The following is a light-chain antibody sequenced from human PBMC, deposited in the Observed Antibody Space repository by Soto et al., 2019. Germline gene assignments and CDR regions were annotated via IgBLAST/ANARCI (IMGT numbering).Light chain of an antibody. V-gene: IGLV3-21*02. CDR2: DDR. CDR1: NIGRKS. J-gene: IGLJ1*01. CDR3: GAWDSSLSAFSYV. Sequence: SYELTQPPSVSVAPGQTARITCGGNNIGRKSVHWYQQRPGQAPVLVVYDDRDRRSGVSERFSGSNSGTSATLGITGLQTGDEADYYCGAWDSSLSAFSYVFGTGTKLTVL.